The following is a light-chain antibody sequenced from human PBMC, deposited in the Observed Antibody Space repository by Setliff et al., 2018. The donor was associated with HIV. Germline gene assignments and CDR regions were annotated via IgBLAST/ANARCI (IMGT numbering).Light chain of an antibody. CDR3: CSYAGNYRYI. V-gene: IGLV2-11*01. CDR2: DVI. Sequence: QSALAQPRSVSGSPGQSVTFSCSGSSSDIGAYNYVPWYQQHPGKAPKLIISDVIRRPSGVPDRFSGSKSGNTASLTISGLQAEDEAEYYCCSYAGNYRYIFGSGTKVTVL. CDR1: SSDIGAYNY. J-gene: IGLJ1*01.